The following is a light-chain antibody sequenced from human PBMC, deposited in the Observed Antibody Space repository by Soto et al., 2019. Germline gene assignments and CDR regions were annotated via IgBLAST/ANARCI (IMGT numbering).Light chain of an antibody. CDR3: QQYNTWLWT. CDR1: QSVNAN. Sequence: EVVMTQSPATLSVSPGVRATLSCRGSQSVNANLAWYQLKPGQAPRLHIHGASNRATGIPARFSGSGFGTEFILTISSLQSEDFAVYYCQQYNTWLWTFGQGTKVEI. V-gene: IGKV3-15*01. CDR2: GAS. J-gene: IGKJ1*01.